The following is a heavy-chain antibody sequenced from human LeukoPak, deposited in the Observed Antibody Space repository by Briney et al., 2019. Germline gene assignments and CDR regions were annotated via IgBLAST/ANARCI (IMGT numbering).Heavy chain of an antibody. Sequence: GGSLRLSCAASGFTFTTYWMSWVRQAPGKGLEWVANIKQDGTEKYYVDSVKGRFTISRDNAKNSLYLQMNSLRVEDTAVYYCARAPLYSSSWYDYMDVWGKGTTVTVSS. V-gene: IGHV3-7*01. CDR1: GFTFTTYW. CDR2: IKQDGTEK. D-gene: IGHD6-13*01. CDR3: ARAPLYSSSWYDYMDV. J-gene: IGHJ6*03.